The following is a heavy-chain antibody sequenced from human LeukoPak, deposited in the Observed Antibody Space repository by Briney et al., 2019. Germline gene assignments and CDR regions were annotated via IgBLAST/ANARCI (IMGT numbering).Heavy chain of an antibody. J-gene: IGHJ4*02. CDR2: ISAYNGNT. D-gene: IGHD3-10*01. CDR3: ARDRPGALLWFGESFSY. V-gene: IGHV1-18*01. Sequence: GASVKVSCKASGYTFTSYGISWVRQAPGQGLEWMGWISAYNGNTNYAQKLQGRVTMTTDTSTSTAYMELRSLGSDDTAVYYCARDRPGALLWFGESFSYWGQGTLVTVSS. CDR1: GYTFTSYG.